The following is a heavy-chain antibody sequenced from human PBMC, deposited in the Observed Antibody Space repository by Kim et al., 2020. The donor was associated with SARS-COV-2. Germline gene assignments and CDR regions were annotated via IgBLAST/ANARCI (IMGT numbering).Heavy chain of an antibody. CDR3: ARAKALGATTRGYYGMDV. J-gene: IGHJ6*02. CDR1: GGSISSYY. D-gene: IGHD1-26*01. V-gene: IGHV4-59*01. Sequence: SETLSLTCTVSGGSISSYYWSWIRQPPGKGLEWIGYIYYSGSTNYNPSLKSRVTISVDTSKNQFSLKLSSVTAADTAVYYCARAKALGATTRGYYGMDVWGQGTAVTVSS. CDR2: IYYSGST.